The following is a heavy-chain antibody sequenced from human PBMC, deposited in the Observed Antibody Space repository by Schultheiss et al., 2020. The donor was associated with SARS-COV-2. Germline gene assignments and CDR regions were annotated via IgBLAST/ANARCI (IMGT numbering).Heavy chain of an antibody. D-gene: IGHD2-15*01. CDR3: AKEGSLYCSGGSCYSPEYYYGMDV. V-gene: IGHV3-30*04. CDR1: GFTFRSSA. Sequence: GGSLRLSCAASGFTFRSSAMHWVRQSPGKGLEWVAVISYDGSNKYYADSVKGRFTISRDNSKNTLYLQMNSLRAEDTAVYYCAKEGSLYCSGGSCYSPEYYYGMDVWGQGTTVTVSS. J-gene: IGHJ6*02. CDR2: ISYDGSNK.